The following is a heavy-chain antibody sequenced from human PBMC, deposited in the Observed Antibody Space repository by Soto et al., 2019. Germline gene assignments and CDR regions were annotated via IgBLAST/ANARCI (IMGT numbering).Heavy chain of an antibody. CDR1: GFTFNNYA. V-gene: IGHV3-23*01. J-gene: IGHJ4*02. Sequence: GGSLRLSCAASGFTFNNYAINWVRQSPGKGLEWVSVISGSAGSTYYADSVKGRFTITRDNSKNPLYLQMSSLRAEDTAVYYCAKAGGAAGTVDYFDYGGQGTLVTVSS. CDR2: ISGSAGST. D-gene: IGHD6-13*01. CDR3: AKAGGAAGTVDYFDY.